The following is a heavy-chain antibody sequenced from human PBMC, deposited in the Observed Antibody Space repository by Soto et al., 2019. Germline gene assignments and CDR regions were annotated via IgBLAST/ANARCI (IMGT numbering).Heavy chain of an antibody. Sequence: SLGLSWATSGFPFSSYAMHGVREAAGKGLEWVAVISYHGSNKYYADSVKGRFTISRDNSKNTLYLQMNSLRAEDTAVYYCAREKSAVAGPDAFDIWGQGTMVTVSS. V-gene: IGHV3-30-3*01. CDR3: AREKSAVAGPDAFDI. CDR1: GFPFSSYA. CDR2: ISYHGSNK. D-gene: IGHD6-19*01. J-gene: IGHJ3*02.